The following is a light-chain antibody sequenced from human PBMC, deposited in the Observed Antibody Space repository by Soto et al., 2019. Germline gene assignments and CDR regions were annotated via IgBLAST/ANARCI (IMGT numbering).Light chain of an antibody. CDR1: EDIISY. CDR2: GAT. CDR3: QQSHNAPLT. Sequence: DIRMTQSPSSLSASVGDRVTLTCRASEDIISYLNWYQHKPGRAPTVLVYGATNLTSGVPSKFSGSGSGTEFTFTISSLQPEDFATYYCQQSHNAPLTFGGGTKVE. V-gene: IGKV1-39*01. J-gene: IGKJ4*01.